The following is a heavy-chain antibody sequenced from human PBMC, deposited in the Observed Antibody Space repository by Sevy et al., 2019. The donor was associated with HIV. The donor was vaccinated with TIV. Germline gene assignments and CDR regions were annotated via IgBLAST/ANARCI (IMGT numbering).Heavy chain of an antibody. D-gene: IGHD3-10*02. J-gene: IGHJ5*02. Sequence: QSQTLSLTCAISGDSISSNSAAWIWIRQSPSRGLEWLGRTYYRSKWYNDYAVSVKSRITINPDTSKNQFSLQLNSVTPEDTAVYYCARGRDMFSRNTRFDPWGQGTLVTVSS. CDR2: TYYRSKWYN. CDR3: ARGRDMFSRNTRFDP. CDR1: GDSISSNSAA. V-gene: IGHV6-1*01.